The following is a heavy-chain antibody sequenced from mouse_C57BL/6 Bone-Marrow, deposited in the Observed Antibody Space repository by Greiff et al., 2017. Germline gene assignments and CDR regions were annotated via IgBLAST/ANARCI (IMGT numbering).Heavy chain of an antibody. CDR3: ARQGVTTRGFAY. D-gene: IGHD2-2*01. CDR1: GFTFSSSG. V-gene: IGHV5-6*02. CDR2: ISSGGSYT. Sequence: DVKLVESGGDLVKPGGSLKLSCAASGFTFSSSGMSWVRQTPDKRLEWVATISSGGSYTYYPDSVKGRFTISRDNAKNTLYLQMSSLKSEDTAMYYCARQGVTTRGFAYWGQGTLVTVSA. J-gene: IGHJ3*01.